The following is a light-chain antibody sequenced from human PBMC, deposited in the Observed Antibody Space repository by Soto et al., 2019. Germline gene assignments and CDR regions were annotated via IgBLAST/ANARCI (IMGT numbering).Light chain of an antibody. J-gene: IGLJ1*01. CDR1: SSDVGGYNY. V-gene: IGLV2-14*03. CDR2: DVS. CDR3: SSYTSNSTLYV. Sequence: QSALTQPASVSGSPGQSIAISCTGTSSDVGGYNYVSWYQHHPGKAPKLMIYDVSNRPSGVSNRFSGSKSGNTASLTISGLQAEDEADYSCSSYTSNSTLYVFGTGTKVTVL.